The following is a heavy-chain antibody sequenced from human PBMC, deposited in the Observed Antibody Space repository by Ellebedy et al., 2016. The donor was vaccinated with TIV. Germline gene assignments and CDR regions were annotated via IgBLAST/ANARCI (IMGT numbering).Heavy chain of an antibody. V-gene: IGHV3-74*01. CDR1: GFTFRSYW. CDR3: ARSGYFGGKGYYFDY. J-gene: IGHJ4*02. Sequence: GESLKISXAASGFTFRSYWIHWVRQAPGEGLVWVSRINPDGTTTTYADSVKGRFTISRDNAENTLYLQMNNLRAEDTAVYYCARSGYFGGKGYYFDYWGQGTLVTVSS. CDR2: INPDGTTT. D-gene: IGHD4-23*01.